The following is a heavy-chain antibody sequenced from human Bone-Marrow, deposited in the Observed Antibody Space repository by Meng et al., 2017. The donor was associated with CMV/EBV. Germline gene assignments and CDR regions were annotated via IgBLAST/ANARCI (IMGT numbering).Heavy chain of an antibody. V-gene: IGHV3-21*01. CDR1: GFTFRSYA. D-gene: IGHD6-19*01. Sequence: GGSLRLSCAASGFTFRSYAMNWVRQAPGKGLEWLSSISSSSSSIYYADSVQGRFTISRDNAKNSLYLQMNSLRAEDTAIYYCAKGTYSSGWCDCWGQGKLVNVDS. CDR3: AKGTYSSGWCDC. CDR2: ISSSSSSI. J-gene: IGHJ5*01.